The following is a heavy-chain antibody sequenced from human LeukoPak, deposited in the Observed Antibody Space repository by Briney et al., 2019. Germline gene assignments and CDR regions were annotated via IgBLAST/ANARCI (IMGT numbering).Heavy chain of an antibody. J-gene: IGHJ4*02. Sequence: GGSLKLSCAASGFTFSDYYMSWIRQAPGKGLEWVSYISSSGSTIYYADSVKGRFTISRDNAKNSLYLQMNSLRAEDTAVYYCASSAVAGYFDYWGQGTLVTVSS. CDR3: ASSAVAGYFDY. CDR2: ISSSGSTI. CDR1: GFTFSDYY. V-gene: IGHV3-11*01. D-gene: IGHD6-19*01.